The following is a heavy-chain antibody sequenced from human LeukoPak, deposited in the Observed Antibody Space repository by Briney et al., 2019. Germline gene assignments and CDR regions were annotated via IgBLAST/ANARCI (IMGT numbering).Heavy chain of an antibody. V-gene: IGHV4-39*01. CDR1: GGSIISSSSY. D-gene: IGHD6-13*01. CDR2: IYYSGST. CDR3: ARNRSASIAAAGTAFDI. Sequence: PSETLSLTCTVSGGSIISSSSYWAWIRQPPGKGLEWIGSIYYSGSTSYNPSLKSRVTISVDTSKNQFSLKLSSVTAADTAVYYCARNRSASIAAAGTAFDIWGQGTMVTVSS. J-gene: IGHJ3*02.